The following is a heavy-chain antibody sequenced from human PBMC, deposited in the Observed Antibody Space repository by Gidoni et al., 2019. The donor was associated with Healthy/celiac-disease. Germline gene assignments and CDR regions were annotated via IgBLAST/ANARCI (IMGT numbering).Heavy chain of an antibody. CDR2: ISGSGGST. V-gene: IGHV3-23*01. Sequence: EVQLLESGGGLVQSGGSLRLSCAASGFTFSSYAMSWVRQAPGKGLEWVSAISGSGGSTYYADSVKGRFTSSRDNSKNTLYLQMNSLRAEDTAVYYCAKARTYGDYLYFDYWGQGTLVTVSS. J-gene: IGHJ4*02. D-gene: IGHD4-17*01. CDR3: AKARTYGDYLYFDY. CDR1: GFTFSSYA.